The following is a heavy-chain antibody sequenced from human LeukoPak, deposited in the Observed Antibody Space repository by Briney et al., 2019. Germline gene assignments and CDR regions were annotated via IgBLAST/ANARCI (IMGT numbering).Heavy chain of an antibody. CDR2: IYYSGST. Sequence: SETLSLTCTVSGGSISSYYWSWIRQPPGKGLEWIGYIYYSGSTNYSPSLTSRVTISVDTSKNQFSLKLSSVTAADTAVYYCAREPYGSGSYGTGWFDPWGQGTLVTVSS. V-gene: IGHV4-59*01. CDR3: AREPYGSGSYGTGWFDP. CDR1: GGSISSYY. D-gene: IGHD3-10*01. J-gene: IGHJ5*02.